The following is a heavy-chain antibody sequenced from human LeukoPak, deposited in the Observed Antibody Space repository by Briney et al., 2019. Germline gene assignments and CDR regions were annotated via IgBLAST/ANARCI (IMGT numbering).Heavy chain of an antibody. CDR2: IYSGDNT. V-gene: IGHV3-53*01. Sequence: GGSLRLSCAASGFSVSNNYMSWVRQAPGKGLEWVSVIYSGDNTFYADSVKGRFTISRDNFKNTLYLQMNSLRAEDTAVYYCARDRGSYGYIDYWGQGTLVTVSS. CDR3: ARDRGSYGYIDY. J-gene: IGHJ4*02. D-gene: IGHD5-18*01. CDR1: GFSVSNNY.